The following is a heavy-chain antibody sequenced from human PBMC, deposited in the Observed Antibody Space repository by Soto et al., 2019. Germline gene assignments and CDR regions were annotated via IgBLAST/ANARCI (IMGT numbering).Heavy chain of an antibody. CDR1: GFTFSSYS. CDR3: ARIRDDFWSGYYTFDFDY. Sequence: PGGSLRLSCAASGFTFSSYSMNWVRQAPGKGLEWVPYISSSSSTIYYADSVKGRFTISRDNAKNSLYLQMNSLRAEDTAVYYCARIRDDFWSGYYTFDFDYWGQGTLVTVSS. CDR2: ISSSSSTI. D-gene: IGHD3-3*01. J-gene: IGHJ4*02. V-gene: IGHV3-48*01.